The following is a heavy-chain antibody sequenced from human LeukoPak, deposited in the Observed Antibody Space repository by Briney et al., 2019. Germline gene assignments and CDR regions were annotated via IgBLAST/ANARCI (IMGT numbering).Heavy chain of an antibody. V-gene: IGHV1-18*04. CDR2: ISAYNGNT. D-gene: IGHD3-10*01. Sequence: ASVKVSCKASGYTFTSYGISWVRQAPGQGLEWMGWISAYNGNTNYAQKLQGRVTMTTDTSTSTAYMELSSLRSDDTAVYYCARAHYYGSGSYYNLGFDPWGQGTLVTVSS. CDR3: ARAHYYGSGSYYNLGFDP. J-gene: IGHJ5*02. CDR1: GYTFTSYG.